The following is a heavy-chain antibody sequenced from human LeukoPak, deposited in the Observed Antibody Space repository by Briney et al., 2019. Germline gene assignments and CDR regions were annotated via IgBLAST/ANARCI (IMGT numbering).Heavy chain of an antibody. J-gene: IGHJ6*02. CDR2: INAGNGNT. V-gene: IGHV1-3*01. D-gene: IGHD3-22*01. CDR3: ARALYYYDSSGYYRNLYYYYGMDV. CDR1: GYTFTSYA. Sequence: GASVKVSCKASGYTFTSYAMHWVRQAPGQRLEWMGWINAGNGNTKYSQKFQGRVTITRDTSASTAYMELSSLRSEDTAVYYCARALYYYDSSGYYRNLYYYYGMDVWGQGTTVTVSS.